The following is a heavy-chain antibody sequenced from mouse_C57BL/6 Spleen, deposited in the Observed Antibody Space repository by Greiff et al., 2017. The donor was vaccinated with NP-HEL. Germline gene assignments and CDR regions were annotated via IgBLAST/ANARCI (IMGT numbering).Heavy chain of an antibody. J-gene: IGHJ4*01. CDR2: ISDGGSYT. Sequence: EVNVVESGGGLVKPGGSLKLSCAASGFTFSSYAMSWVRQTPEKRLEWVATISDGGSYTYYPDNVKGRFTISRDNAKNNLYLQMSHLKSEDTAMYYCARAFYAMDYWGQGTSVTVSS. CDR3: ARAFYAMDY. V-gene: IGHV5-4*03. CDR1: GFTFSSYA.